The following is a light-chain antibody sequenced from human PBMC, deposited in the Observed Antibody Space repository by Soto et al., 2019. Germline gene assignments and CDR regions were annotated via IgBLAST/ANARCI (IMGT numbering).Light chain of an antibody. CDR3: QQYNSYSHT. Sequence: DIQMTQSPSTLSASVGDRVTITCRASQSISSWLAWYQQKPGKAPNLLIYKASSLESGVPSRFSGSGSGTDFTLTISSLQPDDFATYYCQQYNSYSHTFGQGTKVDI. CDR2: KAS. V-gene: IGKV1-5*03. J-gene: IGKJ1*01. CDR1: QSISSW.